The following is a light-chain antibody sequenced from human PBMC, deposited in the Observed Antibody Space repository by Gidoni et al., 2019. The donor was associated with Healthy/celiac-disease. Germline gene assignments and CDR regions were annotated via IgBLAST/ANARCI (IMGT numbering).Light chain of an antibody. J-gene: IGKJ3*01. CDR1: QSVSSY. V-gene: IGKV3-11*01. Sequence: EIVLTQSPATLSLSPGARATLSCRASQSVSSYLAWYQQKPGQAPRLLIYDASNRATGILARFSGSGAGTDFTLTISSLEPEDFAVYYCQQRSNWPEVTFXPXTKVDIK. CDR3: QQRSNWPEVT. CDR2: DAS.